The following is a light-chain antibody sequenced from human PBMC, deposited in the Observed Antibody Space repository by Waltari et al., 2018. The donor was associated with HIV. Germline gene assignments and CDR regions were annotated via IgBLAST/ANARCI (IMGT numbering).Light chain of an antibody. J-gene: IGLJ3*02. Sequence: SYVLTQPPSVSVAPGKTARITCGGNNIGSKSVHWYQQKPGQAPVLVIYYDSDRPSVIPGRLSGSNSGNTATLTISRVEAGDEADYYCQVWDSSSDHPVFGGGTKLTVL. CDR2: YDS. V-gene: IGLV3-21*04. CDR1: NIGSKS. CDR3: QVWDSSSDHPV.